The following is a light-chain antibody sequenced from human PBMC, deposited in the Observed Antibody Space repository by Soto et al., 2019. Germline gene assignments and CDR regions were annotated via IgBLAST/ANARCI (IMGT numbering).Light chain of an antibody. CDR2: SAS. Sequence: AIQMTQSPSSLSAFVGDSVTITCRASQDIKDEVGWYQQKPGKAPRLLIFSASSLQSRVPSRFRGSGTGTDFTLTISGLQAADFATYYCLQHDRYPWTFGQGTKVEIK. V-gene: IGKV1-6*01. CDR3: LQHDRYPWT. J-gene: IGKJ1*01. CDR1: QDIKDE.